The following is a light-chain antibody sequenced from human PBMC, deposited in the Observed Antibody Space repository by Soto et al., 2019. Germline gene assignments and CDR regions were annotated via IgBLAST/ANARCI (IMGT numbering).Light chain of an antibody. CDR1: SSDVGGYNY. V-gene: IGLV2-11*01. CDR2: DVI. Sequence: QSALTQPRSVSGSPGQSVTISCTGTSSDVGGYNYVSWYQQHPGKAPKLMIYDVIKRPSGVPDRFSGSKSGNTASLTISGLQAEDEADYYCCSYAGSDSLVFGGGTQLTVL. CDR3: CSYAGSDSLV. J-gene: IGLJ2*01.